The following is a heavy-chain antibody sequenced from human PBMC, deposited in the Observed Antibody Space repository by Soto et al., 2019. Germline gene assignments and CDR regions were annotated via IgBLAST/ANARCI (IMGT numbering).Heavy chain of an antibody. V-gene: IGHV3-7*01. CDR3: ARDGT. D-gene: IGHD1-26*01. CDR1: GFIFSNFW. Sequence: GGSLRLSCEASGFIFSNFWMSWVRQAPGKGLQWVANIKQDGSEKYYVDSVKGRFTVSRDNAKNSLYLQMNSLRAEDTAVYYCARDGTWGQGTLVTVSS. J-gene: IGHJ5*02. CDR2: IKQDGSEK.